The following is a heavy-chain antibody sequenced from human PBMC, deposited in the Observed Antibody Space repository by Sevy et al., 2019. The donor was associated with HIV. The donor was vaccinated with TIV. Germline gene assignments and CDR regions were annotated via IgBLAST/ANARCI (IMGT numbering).Heavy chain of an antibody. V-gene: IGHV6-1*01. CDR1: GDSVSSNSAA. D-gene: IGHD1-26*01. Sequence: SQTLSLTCAISGDSVSSNSAAWNWIRQSPSRGLEWLGRTYYRSKWYNDYAVSVKSRITINPDTSKKQFSLQLNSVTPEDTAVYYCARGKVGATTIIFWFDPWGQGTLVTVSS. CDR2: TYYRSKWYN. J-gene: IGHJ5*02. CDR3: ARGKVGATTIIFWFDP.